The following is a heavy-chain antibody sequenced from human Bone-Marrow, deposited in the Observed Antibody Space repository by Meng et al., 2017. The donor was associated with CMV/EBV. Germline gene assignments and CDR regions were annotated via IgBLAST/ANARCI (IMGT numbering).Heavy chain of an antibody. CDR3: ARVYYYGSGDY. CDR2: ISAYNGNT. V-gene: IGHV1-18*01. J-gene: IGHJ4*02. Sequence: ASVKVSCKASGYTFTSYGISWVRQAPGQGLEWMGWISAYNGNTNYAQKFQGRVTMTTDTSTSTAYMELSRLRSDDTAVYYCARVYYYGSGDYWGQGTLVTVSS. CDR1: GYTFTSYG. D-gene: IGHD3-10*01.